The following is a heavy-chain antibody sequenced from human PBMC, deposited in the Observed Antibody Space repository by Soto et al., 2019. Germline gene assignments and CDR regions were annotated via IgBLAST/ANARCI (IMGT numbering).Heavy chain of an antibody. V-gene: IGHV4-4*02. CDR1: GGSFTSNNW. J-gene: IGHJ4*02. CDR3: ASRDPGTSVDY. D-gene: IGHD1-7*01. Sequence: QVQLQESGPGLVKPSGTLSLTCAVSGGSFTSNNWWTWVRQPPGQGLEGIGEIYRTGSTNDNPSLKRRVTIPLDKSENQFALKVTSLTAADTAVYYCASRDPGTSVDYWGQGTLVTVSS. CDR2: IYRTGST.